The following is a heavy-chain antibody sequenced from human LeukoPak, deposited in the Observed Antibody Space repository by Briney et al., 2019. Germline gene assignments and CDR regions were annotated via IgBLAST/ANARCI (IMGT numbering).Heavy chain of an antibody. CDR2: IYYSGST. CDR1: GGSISSGGYY. Sequence: PSQTLSLTCTVSGGSISSGGYYWSWIRQHPGKGLEWIGYIYYSGSTYYNPSLKSRVTISVDTSNNQFSLKLSSVTAADTAVYYCARDRALRAAWFDPWGQGTLVTVSS. V-gene: IGHV4-31*03. J-gene: IGHJ5*02. D-gene: IGHD4-17*01. CDR3: ARDRALRAAWFDP.